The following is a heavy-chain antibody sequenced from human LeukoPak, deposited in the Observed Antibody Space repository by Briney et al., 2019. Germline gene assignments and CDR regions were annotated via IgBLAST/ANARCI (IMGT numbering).Heavy chain of an antibody. D-gene: IGHD5-12*01. CDR2: IRYDGNNK. V-gene: IGHV3-30*02. CDR1: GFTFSSYD. CDR3: AKDLVERGGYDSGQSY. J-gene: IGHJ4*02. Sequence: QPGGSLRLSCAASGFTFSSYDMHWVRQAPGKGLEWVAFIRYDGNNKYHADSVKGRFTISRDNSKNTLNLQMNSLRAEDTAVYYCAKDLVERGGYDSGQSYWGQGTLVTVSS.